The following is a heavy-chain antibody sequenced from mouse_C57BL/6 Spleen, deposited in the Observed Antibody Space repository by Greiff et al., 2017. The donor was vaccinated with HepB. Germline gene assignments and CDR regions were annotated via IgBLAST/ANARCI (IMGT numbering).Heavy chain of an antibody. J-gene: IGHJ2*01. Sequence: EVQLVESGGGLVQPGGSLSLSCAASGFTFTDYYMSWVRQPPGKALEWLGFIRNKANGYTTEYSASVKGRFTISRDNSQSILYLQMNALRAEDSATYYCASYKGTTAPGYFDYWGQGTTLTVSS. CDR3: ASYKGTTAPGYFDY. CDR1: GFTFTDYY. V-gene: IGHV7-3*01. CDR2: IRNKANGYTT. D-gene: IGHD1-2*01.